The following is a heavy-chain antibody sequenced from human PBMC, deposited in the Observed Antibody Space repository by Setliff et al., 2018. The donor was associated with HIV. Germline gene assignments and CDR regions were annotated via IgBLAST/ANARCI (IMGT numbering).Heavy chain of an antibody. V-gene: IGHV2-5*01. J-gene: IGHJ6*03. D-gene: IGHD3-10*01. Sequence: GSGPTLVNPTQTLTLTCTFSGFSLDTSGVGVGWIRQPPGEALGWLALIYWNDDKRYNPSLKSRLTITKDTSKNQVVLEITNMDPVDTGTYYCVHSRSGGGMNMVRGILSHYSYFYKDFWGEGTTVTVSS. CDR3: VHSRSGGGMNMVRGILSHYSYFYKDF. CDR2: IYWNDDK. CDR1: GFSLDTSGVG.